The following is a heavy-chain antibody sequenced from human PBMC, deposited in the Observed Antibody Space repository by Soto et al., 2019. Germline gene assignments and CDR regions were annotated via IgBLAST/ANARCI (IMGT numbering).Heavy chain of an antibody. Sequence: PGESLKISCKGSGFTFTNYWVAWVRQMPGKGLEWMGIIYPGDSKTRYSPSFQGQVTISADKSISTAFLHWSSLKASDTAMYYCARNPNYYDSSGYYYSDYWGQGTQVTVSS. CDR1: GFTFTNYW. J-gene: IGHJ4*02. V-gene: IGHV5-51*01. CDR2: IYPGDSKT. D-gene: IGHD3-22*01. CDR3: ARNPNYYDSSGYYYSDY.